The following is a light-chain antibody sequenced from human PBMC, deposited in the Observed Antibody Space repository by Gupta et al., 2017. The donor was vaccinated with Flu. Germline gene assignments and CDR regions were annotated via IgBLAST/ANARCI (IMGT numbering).Light chain of an antibody. V-gene: IGKV4-1*01. CDR2: WAS. J-gene: IGKJ5*01. Sequence: DIVMTQSPDSLAVSLGERATINCKSSQSVVYSSNNKNYMTWYQQRPGQAPKLLIYWASTRESGVPDRFSGRGSGTDFTLTISNVQAEDVAMYYCQQYHTTPITFGQGTRLEIK. CDR3: QQYHTTPIT. CDR1: QSVVYSSNNKNY.